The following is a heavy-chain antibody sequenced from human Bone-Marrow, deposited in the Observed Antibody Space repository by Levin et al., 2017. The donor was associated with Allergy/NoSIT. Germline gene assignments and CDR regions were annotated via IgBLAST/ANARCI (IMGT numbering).Heavy chain of an antibody. D-gene: IGHD3-10*01. CDR3: ARHSYFYFEY. CDR2: IYHDGSEK. CDR1: GFAFNKYW. V-gene: IGHV3-7*01. Sequence: GGSLRLSCVASGFAFNKYWMTWVRQAPGRGLEWVANIYHDGSEKHYVDSVKGRFTISRDNAKNSLSLQMDSLRAEDTAVYYCARHSYFYFEYWGQGTLVTVSS. J-gene: IGHJ4*02.